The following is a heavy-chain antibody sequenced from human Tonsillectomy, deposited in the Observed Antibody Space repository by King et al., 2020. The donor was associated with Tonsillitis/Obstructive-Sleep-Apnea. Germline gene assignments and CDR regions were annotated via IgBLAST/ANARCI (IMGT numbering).Heavy chain of an antibody. CDR1: GGSISNYY. CDR2: IYHSGST. Sequence: QLQESGPGLVKPSETLSLTCTVSGGSISNYYWSWIRQPPGKGLEWIGYIYHSGSTNYNPSPRNRVTISVETSKNQLSLKLSSVTAAETAVYYCARGGYYYDNSGYYNYWGQGTLVTVSS. J-gene: IGHJ4*02. V-gene: IGHV4-59*01. CDR3: ARGGYYYDNSGYYNY. D-gene: IGHD3-22*01.